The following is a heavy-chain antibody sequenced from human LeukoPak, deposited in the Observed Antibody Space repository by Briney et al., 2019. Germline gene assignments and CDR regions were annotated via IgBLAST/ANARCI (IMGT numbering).Heavy chain of an antibody. CDR3: ARHFLRGSTSCYGY. V-gene: IGHV4-39*01. J-gene: IGHJ4*02. D-gene: IGHD2-2*01. CDR2: IYYSGST. CDR1: GGSISSSSYY. Sequence: KTSETLSLTCTVSGGSISSSSYYWGWIRQPPGKGLEWIGSIYYSGSTYYNPSLKSRVTISVDTSKNQFSLKLSSVTAADTAVYYCARHFLRGSTSCYGYWGQGTLVTVSS.